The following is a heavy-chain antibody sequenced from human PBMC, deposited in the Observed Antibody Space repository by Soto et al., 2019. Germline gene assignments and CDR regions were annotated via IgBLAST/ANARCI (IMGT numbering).Heavy chain of an antibody. Sequence: PSETQSLPWTVSGDSIRNINYYCGWIRQPPGKGLEWIGSIYYSGSPYYKPSLKSRLTMSVDTSKNQFSLKLSSVTAADTAVYYCARQGRAAAGGSFFHGLHVWGQGTTVTVSS. CDR1: GDSIRNINYY. D-gene: IGHD6-13*01. CDR3: ARQGRAAAGGSFFHGLHV. CDR2: IYYSGSP. V-gene: IGHV4-39*01. J-gene: IGHJ6*02.